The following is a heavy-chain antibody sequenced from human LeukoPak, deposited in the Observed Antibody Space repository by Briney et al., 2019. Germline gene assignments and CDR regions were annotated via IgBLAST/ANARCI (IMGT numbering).Heavy chain of an antibody. D-gene: IGHD3-9*01. CDR1: GFTFTNYY. CDR2: ITSNIGYI. V-gene: IGHV3-21*04. Sequence: GGSLRLSCAASGFTFTNYYMTWVRQAPGKGLEWVSSITSNIGYIYYADSVKGRFTISRDNAKNSLYLQMNSLRAEDTAVYYGARDGPFEDDSLRLDYYYYYGMDVWGQGTTVTVSS. J-gene: IGHJ6*02. CDR3: ARDGPFEDDSLRLDYYYYYGMDV.